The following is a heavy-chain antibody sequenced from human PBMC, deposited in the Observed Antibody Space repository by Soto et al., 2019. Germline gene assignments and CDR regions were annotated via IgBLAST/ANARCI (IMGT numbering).Heavy chain of an antibody. CDR2: IYYSGST. V-gene: IGHV4-39*01. J-gene: IGHJ4*02. CDR1: GGSISSSSYY. Sequence: QLQLQESGPGLVKPSETLSLTCTVSGGSISSSSYYWGWIRQPPGKGLEWIGSIYYSGSTYYNPSLKSRVHISVDTSKNQFSLKLSSVTAADTAVYYCAGLNYDYIWGSYRQVLGKQYYFDYWGQGTLVTVSS. D-gene: IGHD3-16*02. CDR3: AGLNYDYIWGSYRQVLGKQYYFDY.